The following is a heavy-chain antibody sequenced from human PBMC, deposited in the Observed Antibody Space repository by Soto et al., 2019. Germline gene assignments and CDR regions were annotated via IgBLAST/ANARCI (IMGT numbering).Heavy chain of an antibody. CDR1: GGSMSSYY. V-gene: IGHV4-59*08. CDR2: IYYSGST. J-gene: IGHJ4*02. Sequence: SETLSLTCTVSGGSMSSYYWSWIRQSPGKGLEWIGYIYYSGSTNYNPSLKSRVTISVDTSKNQFSLKLRSVTAADTAVYYCASGTAVAGTRGFDYWGQGTPVTVSS. CDR3: ASGTAVAGTRGFDY. D-gene: IGHD6-19*01.